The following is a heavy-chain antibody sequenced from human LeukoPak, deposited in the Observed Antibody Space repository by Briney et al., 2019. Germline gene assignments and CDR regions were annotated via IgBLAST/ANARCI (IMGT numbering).Heavy chain of an antibody. CDR2: TYYRSKWYN. Sequence: SQTLSLTCAISGDSVSSNSAAWNWIRQSPSSGLEWLGRTYYRSKWYNDYAVSVKSRITINPDTSKNQFSLQLSSVTPEDTAVYYCARQNNTYHHYNLGWFDPWGQGTLVTVSS. CDR3: ARQNNTYHHYNLGWFDP. CDR1: GDSVSSNSAA. D-gene: IGHD5-24*01. V-gene: IGHV6-1*01. J-gene: IGHJ5*02.